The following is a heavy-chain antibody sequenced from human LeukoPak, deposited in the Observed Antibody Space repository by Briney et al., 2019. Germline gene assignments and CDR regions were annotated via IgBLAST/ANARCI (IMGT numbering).Heavy chain of an antibody. J-gene: IGHJ4*02. V-gene: IGHV3-66*01. CDR2: IYGGGST. CDR1: GFTVSSNY. Sequence: PGGSLRLSCAASGFTVSSNYMSWVRQAPGKGLEWVSVIYGGGSTYYADSVKGGFTISRDNSKNTLYLQMNSLRAEDTAVYYCARATPNYDILTGYRVGYFDYWGQGTLVTVSS. CDR3: ARATPNYDILTGYRVGYFDY. D-gene: IGHD3-9*01.